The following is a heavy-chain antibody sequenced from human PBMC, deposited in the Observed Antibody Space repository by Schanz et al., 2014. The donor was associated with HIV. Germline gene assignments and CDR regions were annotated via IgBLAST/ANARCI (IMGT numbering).Heavy chain of an antibody. Sequence: QVQLVQSGAEVKKPGSSVKVSCKASGYTFISYDINWVRQASGQGLEWMGWLNPNTGNRDYAQKFQGRVTMTRSTSTNTVYLELSSMRSEDTAIYYCATDYLRRDYWGQGTLVTVSS. D-gene: IGHD3-3*01. CDR2: LNPNTGNR. J-gene: IGHJ4*02. V-gene: IGHV1-8*01. CDR3: ATDYLRRDY. CDR1: GYTFISYD.